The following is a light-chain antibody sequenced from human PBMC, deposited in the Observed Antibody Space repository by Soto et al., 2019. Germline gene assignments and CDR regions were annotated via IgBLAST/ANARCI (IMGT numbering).Light chain of an antibody. Sequence: HSALTQPPSASGSPGQSVAISCTGTSSDVGGYNYVSWYQLHPGKAPKLMIYEVNLRPSGVPDRFSGSKSGNTASLTVSGLQAEDEADYYCSSYAGNNNYVFGTGTKLTVL. J-gene: IGLJ1*01. CDR2: EVN. CDR3: SSYAGNNNYV. CDR1: SSDVGGYNY. V-gene: IGLV2-8*01.